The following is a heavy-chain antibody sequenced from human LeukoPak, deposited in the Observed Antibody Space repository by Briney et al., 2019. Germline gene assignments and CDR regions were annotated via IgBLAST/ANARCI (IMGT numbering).Heavy chain of an antibody. J-gene: IGHJ4*02. V-gene: IGHV3-30*03. CDR2: ISHDGNNK. CDR3: ARRSGIAVAGAFDY. CDR1: GFPFSDYG. D-gene: IGHD6-19*01. Sequence: GGSLRLSCAASGFPFSDYGMYWVRQAPGKGLEWLAVISHDGNNKYYADSVKGRITISRDNSKNTLYLQMNSLRAEDTAVYYCARRSGIAVAGAFDYWGQGTLVTVSS.